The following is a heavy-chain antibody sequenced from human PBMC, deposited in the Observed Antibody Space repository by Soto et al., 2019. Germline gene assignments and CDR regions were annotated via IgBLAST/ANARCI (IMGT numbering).Heavy chain of an antibody. CDR1: GGTFSSYA. J-gene: IGHJ4*02. CDR3: ARDPNPTYGDFPYYFDY. D-gene: IGHD4-17*01. Sequence: SVKVSCKASGGTFSSYAISWVRQAPGQGFEWMGGIIPIFVKANYAQKFQGRVTITADESTSTAYMELSSLRSGDTAVYFCARDPNPTYGDFPYYFDYWGQGTLVTVSS. CDR2: IIPIFVKA. V-gene: IGHV1-69*13.